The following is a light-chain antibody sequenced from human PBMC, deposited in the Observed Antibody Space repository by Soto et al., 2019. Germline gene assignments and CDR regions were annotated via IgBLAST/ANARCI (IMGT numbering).Light chain of an antibody. CDR2: AAS. Sequence: DVVMTQTPLSLSVAPGQPASISCKSSQSLLHITGETFLFWYLQKPGKAPQYLIQAASILQSGVPSRFSGSGSGTEFTLTISSLQSEDFASYFCQHTFNSPPWTFGQGTKVDIK. V-gene: IGKV2-29*01. CDR3: QHTFNSPPWT. CDR1: QSLLHITGETF. J-gene: IGKJ1*01.